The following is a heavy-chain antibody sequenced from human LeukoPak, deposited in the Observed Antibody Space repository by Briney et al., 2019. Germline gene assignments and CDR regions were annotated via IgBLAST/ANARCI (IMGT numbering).Heavy chain of an antibody. D-gene: IGHD3-16*02. CDR3: AREIIGGFNPGAY. CDR2: IHRSGST. V-gene: IGHV4-59*12. Sequence: SETLSLTCTVSLDSTTINFWSWFRKPPGKGLEWIGEIHRSGSTNYNPSLQRRVTMSIDRPKNQIALELSSVTAADTAVYYCAREIIGGFNPGAYWGQGTLVTVSS. J-gene: IGHJ4*02. CDR1: LDSTTINF.